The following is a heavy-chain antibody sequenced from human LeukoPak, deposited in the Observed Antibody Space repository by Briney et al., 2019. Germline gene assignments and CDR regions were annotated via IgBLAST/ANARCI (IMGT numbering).Heavy chain of an antibody. J-gene: IGHJ5*02. CDR3: ARDPYDFWSGYSYNWFDP. CDR2: ISSSSSYI. CDR1: GFMFSNYA. D-gene: IGHD3-3*01. Sequence: GGSLRLSCAASGFMFSNYAMSWVRQAPGKGLEWVSSISSSSSYIYYADSVKGRFTISRDNAKNSLYLQMNSLRAEDTAVYYCARDPYDFWSGYSYNWFDPWGQGTLVTVSS. V-gene: IGHV3-21*01.